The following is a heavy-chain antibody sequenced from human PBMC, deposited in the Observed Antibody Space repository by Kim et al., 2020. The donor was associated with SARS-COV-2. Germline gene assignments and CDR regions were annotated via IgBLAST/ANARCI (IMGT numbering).Heavy chain of an antibody. V-gene: IGHV3-73*01. CDR1: GFTFSGSA. Sequence: GGSLRLSCAASGFTFSGSAMHWVRQASEKGLEWVGRIRSNANNYGTAYAASVGGRFALSRDDSKNTAYLQMKSLKAEDTAVYYCTTYVTGLGSFWGQGTLVTVSS. CDR3: TTYVTGLGSF. CDR2: IRSNANNYGT. D-gene: IGHD2-21*02. J-gene: IGHJ4*02.